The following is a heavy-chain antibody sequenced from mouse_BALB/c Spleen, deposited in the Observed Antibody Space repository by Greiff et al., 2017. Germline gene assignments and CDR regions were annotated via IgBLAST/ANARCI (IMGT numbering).Heavy chain of an antibody. CDR3: ARDRWFAY. CDR2: INSNGGST. Sequence: EVKLMESGGGLVQPGGSLKLSCAASGFTFSSYGMSWVRQTPDKRLELVATINSNGGSTYYPDSVKGRFTISRDNAKNTLYLQMSSVKSEDTAMYYCARDRWFAYWGQGTLVTVSA. J-gene: IGHJ3*01. CDR1: GFTFSSYG. V-gene: IGHV5-6-3*01.